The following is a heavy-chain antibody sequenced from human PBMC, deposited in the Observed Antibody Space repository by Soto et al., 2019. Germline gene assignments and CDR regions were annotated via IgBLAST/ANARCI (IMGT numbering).Heavy chain of an antibody. D-gene: IGHD6-19*01. CDR1: GYTFTSYG. CDR3: ARDRAYFVIAVAAFKPIDS. V-gene: IGHV1-18*04. J-gene: IGHJ4*02. CDR2: ISAYNGNT. Sequence: QVQLVQSGAEVKKPGASVKVSCKASGYTFTSYGISWVRQAPGQGLEWMGWISAYNGNTNYAQKLQGRVPMTTDTSTSKAYMELRRLGSDDTAVYYCARDRAYFVIAVAAFKPIDSWGQGTLVTVSS.